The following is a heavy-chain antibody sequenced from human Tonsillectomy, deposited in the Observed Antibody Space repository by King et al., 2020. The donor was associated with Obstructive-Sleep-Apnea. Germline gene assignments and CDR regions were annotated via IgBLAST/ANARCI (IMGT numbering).Heavy chain of an antibody. CDR1: GFSFSNYA. D-gene: IGHD2-21*02. Sequence: VQLVESGGGVVQPGRSLRLSCADSGFSFSNYAMHWVRQAPGKGLEWVAVISYDGSNKYYADSVKGRFTISRDNSKNTLYLQMNSLRPEDTAVYFCARDHCGGDCSWWSEYFFDYWGQGTLVTVSS. CDR2: ISYDGSNK. CDR3: ARDHCGGDCSWWSEYFFDY. J-gene: IGHJ4*02. V-gene: IGHV3-30*04.